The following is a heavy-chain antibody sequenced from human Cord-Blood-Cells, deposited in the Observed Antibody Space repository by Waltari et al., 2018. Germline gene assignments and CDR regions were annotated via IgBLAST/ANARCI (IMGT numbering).Heavy chain of an antibody. J-gene: IGHJ6*02. CDR2: SNAGNGNK. V-gene: IGHV1-3*01. CDR1: GYTFTSYA. CDR3: ARDPTYGDYYYGMDV. D-gene: IGHD4-17*01. Sequence: QVQLVPSGAEVKKPGASVKVSCKASGYTFTSYAMHRVRQAPGQRLGWMGWSNAGNGNKKYSQKFQGRVTITRDTSASTAYMELSSLRSEDTAVYYCARDPTYGDYYYGMDVWGQGTTVTVSS.